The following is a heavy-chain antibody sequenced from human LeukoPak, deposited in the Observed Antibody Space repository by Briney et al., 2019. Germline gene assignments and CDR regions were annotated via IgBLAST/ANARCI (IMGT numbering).Heavy chain of an antibody. V-gene: IGHV3-53*01. CDR2: IYSGGST. D-gene: IGHD6-13*01. Sequence: GGSLRLSCAASGFTVSSNYMSWVRQAPGKGLEWVSVIYSGGSTYYADSVKGRFTISRDNSKNTLYLQMNSLRAEDTAVYYCARAGGSSWPDYFDYWGQGTLVTVSS. CDR1: GFTVSSNY. J-gene: IGHJ4*02. CDR3: ARAGGSSWPDYFDY.